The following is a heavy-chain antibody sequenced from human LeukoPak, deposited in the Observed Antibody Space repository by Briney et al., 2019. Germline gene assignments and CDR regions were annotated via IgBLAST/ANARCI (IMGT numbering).Heavy chain of an antibody. J-gene: IGHJ4*02. V-gene: IGHV3-23*01. CDR3: AKRPDCSTTNCFRFEY. D-gene: IGHD2-2*01. Sequence: PRGSLRLSCAASGFTFSTYAMSWVRQAPGQGLEWVSSISGDGGSTYYAESVKGRFTISRDNSKNTLYLQMNSLRAEDTAVYYCAKRPDCSTTNCFRFEYWGQGTLVTVPS. CDR2: ISGDGGST. CDR1: GFTFSTYA.